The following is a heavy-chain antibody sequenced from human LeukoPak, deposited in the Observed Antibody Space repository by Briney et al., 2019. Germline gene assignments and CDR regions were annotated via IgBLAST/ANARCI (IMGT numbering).Heavy chain of an antibody. D-gene: IGHD3-22*01. J-gene: IGHJ4*02. CDR1: GFNFSSYA. CDR2: ISYDGFNK. V-gene: IGHV3-30-3*01. Sequence: GGSLRLSCAASGFNFSSYAMHWVRQAPGKGLEWVTIISYDGFNKYYADSVKGRFTISRDNSKNPLYLQMNCLRAEDTAVYYCAREGYYYDSSGYEGFDYWGQGTLVTVSS. CDR3: AREGYYYDSSGYEGFDY.